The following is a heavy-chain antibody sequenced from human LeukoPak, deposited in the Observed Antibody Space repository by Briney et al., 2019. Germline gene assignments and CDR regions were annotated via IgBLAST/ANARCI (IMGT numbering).Heavy chain of an antibody. V-gene: IGHV1-18*01. CDR1: GYTFTTYG. CDR2: INAYNGNT. CDR3: ARASDLDSFDY. Sequence: ASVKVSCKASGYTFTTYGISWVRQAPGQGLEWMGWINAYNGNTIYVQMLQGRVTMTTDTSASTAYLELRSLRSDDTAVYYCARASDLDSFDYWGQGTLVTVSS. J-gene: IGHJ4*02.